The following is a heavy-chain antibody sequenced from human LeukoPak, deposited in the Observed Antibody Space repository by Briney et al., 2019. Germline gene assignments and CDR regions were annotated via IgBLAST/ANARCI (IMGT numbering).Heavy chain of an antibody. CDR1: GFTFSSYA. D-gene: IGHD4-17*01. CDR3: ARMTTVTTGLDY. CDR2: ISYDGSNK. Sequence: GGSLRLSCAASGFTFSSYAMHWVRQAPGKGLEWVAVISYDGSNKYYADSVKGRFTISRDNSKNTLYLQMNSLRAEDTAVYYCARMTTVTTGLDYWGQGTLVTVSS. J-gene: IGHJ4*02. V-gene: IGHV3-30*01.